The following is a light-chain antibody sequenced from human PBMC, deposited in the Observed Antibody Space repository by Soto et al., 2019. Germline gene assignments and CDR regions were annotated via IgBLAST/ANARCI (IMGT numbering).Light chain of an antibody. J-gene: IGLJ2*01. CDR2: YDS. V-gene: IGLV3-21*04. Sequence: SYELTQPPSVSVTPGKTARITCGGNNIGRKSVHRYQQKPGQAPVLVIYYDSDRPSGIPERFSGSNSGNTATLTISRVEAGDDADYYCQVWDSSSDHVVFGGGTKLTVL. CDR3: QVWDSSSDHVV. CDR1: NIGRKS.